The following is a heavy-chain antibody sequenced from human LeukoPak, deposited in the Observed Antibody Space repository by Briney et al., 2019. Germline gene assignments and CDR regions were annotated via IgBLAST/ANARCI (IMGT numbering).Heavy chain of an antibody. CDR2: INHSGNT. D-gene: IGHD3-22*01. CDR1: GGSFSGYY. V-gene: IGHV4-34*01. CDR3: ASSRPPYYDSSGYDC. J-gene: IGHJ4*02. Sequence: SETLSLTCAVYGGSFSGYYWSWIRQPPGKGLEWIGEINHSGNTNYNPSLKSRVAISVDTSKNQFSLKPSSVTAADTAVYYCASSRPPYYDSSGYDCWGQGTLVTVSS.